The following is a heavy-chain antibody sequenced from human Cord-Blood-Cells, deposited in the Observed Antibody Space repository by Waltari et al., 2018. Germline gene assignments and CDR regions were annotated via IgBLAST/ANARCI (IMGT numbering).Heavy chain of an antibody. CDR1: GGSFSGYY. CDR3: ARIGYCSSTSCYHKFDY. CDR2: INQSGRT. D-gene: IGHD2-2*01. Sequence: QVQLQQWGAGLLKPSETLSLTCAVYGGSFSGYYWSWIRQPPGKGLEWIGEINQSGRTNYNPSLQSRVTISVDTSKNQFSLMLSSVTSADPAVYYCARIGYCSSTSCYHKFDYWGQGTLVTVSS. J-gene: IGHJ4*02. V-gene: IGHV4-34*01.